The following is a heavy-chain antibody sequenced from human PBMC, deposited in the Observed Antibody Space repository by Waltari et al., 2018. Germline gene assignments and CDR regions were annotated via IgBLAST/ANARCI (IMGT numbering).Heavy chain of an antibody. CDR3: ARAPRGYCSGGSCGVDP. V-gene: IGHV1-18*01. J-gene: IGHJ5*02. D-gene: IGHD2-15*01. CDR2: ISAYNGNT. CDR1: GYTFTSYG. Sequence: QVQLVQSGAEVKKPGASVKVSCKASGYTFTSYGISWVRQAPGQGLEWMGWISAYNGNTNYAQKLQGRVTRTTDTSTSTAYMELRSLRSDDTAVYYCARAPRGYCSGGSCGVDPWGQGTLVTVSS.